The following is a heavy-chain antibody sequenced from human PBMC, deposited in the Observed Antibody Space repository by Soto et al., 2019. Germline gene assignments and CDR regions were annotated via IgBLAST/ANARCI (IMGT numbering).Heavy chain of an antibody. CDR2: INWDSGDI. D-gene: IGHD2-8*01. CDR3: AKDTAPGFYDANGHLDY. Sequence: LRLSCVVSGISFDDYAMHWVRQVPGKGLEWVSGINWDSGDIGYADSVKGRFTISRDNAKNSLYPQMNSLKTEDTALYYCAKDTAPGFYDANGHLDYWGQGTPVTVSS. J-gene: IGHJ4*02. CDR1: GISFDDYA. V-gene: IGHV3-9*01.